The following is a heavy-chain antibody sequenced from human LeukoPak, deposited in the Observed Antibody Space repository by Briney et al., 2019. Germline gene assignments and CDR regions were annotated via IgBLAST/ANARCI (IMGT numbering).Heavy chain of an antibody. J-gene: IGHJ6*03. CDR2: INHSGST. V-gene: IGHV4-34*01. CDR1: GGSFSGYY. CDR3: ARGYDSSGYIYYYYYMDV. D-gene: IGHD3-22*01. Sequence: SETLSLTCAVYGGSFSGYYWSWIRQPPGKGLEWIGEINHSGSTYYNPSLKSRVTISVDTSKNQFSLKLSSVTAADTAVYYCARGYDSSGYIYYYYYMDVWGKGTTVTVSS.